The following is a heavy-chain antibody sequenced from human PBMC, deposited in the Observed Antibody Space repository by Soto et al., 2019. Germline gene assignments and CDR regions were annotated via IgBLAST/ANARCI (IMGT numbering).Heavy chain of an antibody. CDR3: AKDPHKATAGNNYFDH. CDR2: ISNDGSNK. CDR1: GFTFSSYG. J-gene: IGHJ4*02. D-gene: IGHD6-13*01. V-gene: IGHV3-30*18. Sequence: PGGSLRLSCAASGFTFSSYGMHWVRQAPGKGLEWVAVISNDGSNKHHADSVKGRFTISRDNSKNTLYLQMNSLRHEDTGVYFCAKDPHKATAGNNYFDHWGQGTLVTVSS.